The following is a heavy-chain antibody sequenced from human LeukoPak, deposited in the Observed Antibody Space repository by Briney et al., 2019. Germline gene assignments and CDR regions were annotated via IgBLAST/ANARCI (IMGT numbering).Heavy chain of an antibody. CDR2: IIPTFGTA. CDR1: GGTFSSYA. J-gene: IGHJ4*02. V-gene: IGHV1-69*05. CDR3: ARGGIVVVPAAMWVALDY. D-gene: IGHD2-2*01. Sequence: SVKVSCKASGGTFSSYAISWVRQAPGQGLEWMGRIIPTFGTANYAQKFQGRVTITTDESTSTAYMELSSLRSEDTAVYYCARGGIVVVPAAMWVALDYWGQGTLVTVSS.